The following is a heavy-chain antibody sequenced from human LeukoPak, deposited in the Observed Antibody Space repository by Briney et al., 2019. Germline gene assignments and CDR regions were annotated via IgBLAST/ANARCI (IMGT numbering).Heavy chain of an antibody. J-gene: IGHJ6*02. V-gene: IGHV1-69*04. CDR2: IIPILGTA. CDR3: ARLRWGSKVTSAYYYYGMDV. CDR1: GGTFSSYA. Sequence: ASVKVSCKASGGTFSSYAISWVLQAPGQGLEWMGRIIPILGTANYAQKFQDRLRITADKSTSTAYMELGSLRSEDTAVYYCARLRWGSKVTSAYYYYGMDVWGQGTTVTVSS. D-gene: IGHD3-16*01.